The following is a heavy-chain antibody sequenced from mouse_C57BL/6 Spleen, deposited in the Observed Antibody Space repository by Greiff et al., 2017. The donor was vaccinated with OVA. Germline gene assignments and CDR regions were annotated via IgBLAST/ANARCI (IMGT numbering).Heavy chain of an antibody. CDR1: GFSLTSYG. J-gene: IGHJ3*01. CDR3: ARKGYYGSSFFAY. CDR2: IWSGGST. D-gene: IGHD1-1*01. V-gene: IGHV2-2*01. Sequence: VKLMESGPGLVQPSQSLSITCTVSGFSLTSYGVHWVRQSPGKGLEWLGVIWSGGSTDYNAAFISRLSISKDNSKSQVFFKMNSLQADDTAIYYCARKGYYGSSFFAYWGQGTLVTVSA.